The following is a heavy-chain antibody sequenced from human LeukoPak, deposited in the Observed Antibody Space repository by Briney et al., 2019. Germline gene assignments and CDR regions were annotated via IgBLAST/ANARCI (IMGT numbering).Heavy chain of an antibody. V-gene: IGHV1-69*06. Sequence: SVKVSCKASGGTFSSYAISWVRQAPGQGLEWMGGIIPIFGTANYAQKFQGRVTITADKSTSTAYMELSSLRSEDTAVYYCARAAQVVPAAAFAHYYYYMDVWGKGTTVTISS. CDR1: GGTFSSYA. J-gene: IGHJ6*03. CDR3: ARAAQVVPAAAFAHYYYYMDV. D-gene: IGHD2-2*01. CDR2: IIPIFGTA.